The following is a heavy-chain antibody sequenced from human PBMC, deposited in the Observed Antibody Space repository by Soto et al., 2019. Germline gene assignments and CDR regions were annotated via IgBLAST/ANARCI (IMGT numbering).Heavy chain of an antibody. Sequence: QITLKESGPTLVKPTQTLSLTCISSGFSLSTSGVGVGWIRQPPGKALEWLALIYWDDDKRYSPSLKNRLTITKDTSKNQVVLTMTNMDPVDTATYYCAHKIVGATYFDYWGQGTLVTVSS. CDR2: IYWDDDK. CDR3: AHKIVGATYFDY. V-gene: IGHV2-5*02. CDR1: GFSLSTSGVG. D-gene: IGHD1-26*01. J-gene: IGHJ4*02.